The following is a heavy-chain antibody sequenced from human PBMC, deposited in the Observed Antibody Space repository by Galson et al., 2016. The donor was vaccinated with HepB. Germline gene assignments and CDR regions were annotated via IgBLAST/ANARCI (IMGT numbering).Heavy chain of an antibody. Sequence: CAISGDSVSSESAAWNWVGQSPSRGLEWLGRTFYRSQWFNNYAESVESRIFIDADTSKNQISLELNSVTPEDTAVYYCTRDHPSVTGTNYFDLWGQGALVTVSS. V-gene: IGHV6-1*01. CDR1: GDSVSSESAA. J-gene: IGHJ4*02. CDR3: TRDHPSVTGTNYFDL. D-gene: IGHD1-7*01. CDR2: TFYRSQWFN.